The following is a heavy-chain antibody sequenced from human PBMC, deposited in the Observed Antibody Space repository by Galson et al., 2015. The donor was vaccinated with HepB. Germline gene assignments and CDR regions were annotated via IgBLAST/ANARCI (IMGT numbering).Heavy chain of an antibody. CDR1: GDSVSSNSAA. V-gene: IGHV6-1*01. Sequence: CAISGDSVSSNSAAWNWIRQSPSRGLEWLGRTYYRSKWYNDYAVSVRSRMTINPDTSKNLFSLQLSSVTPEDTAVYYCARDLTSGSVTTYAFDIWGQGTMVTVSS. D-gene: IGHD1-26*01. J-gene: IGHJ3*02. CDR3: ARDLTSGSVTTYAFDI. CDR2: TYYRSKWYN.